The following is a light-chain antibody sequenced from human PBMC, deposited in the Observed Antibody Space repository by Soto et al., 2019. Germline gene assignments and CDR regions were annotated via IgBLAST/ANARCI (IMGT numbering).Light chain of an antibody. CDR1: SSNIGSNS. CDR2: RNN. CDR3: AAWDDILEGGV. V-gene: IGLV1-44*01. J-gene: IGLJ3*02. Sequence: QSVLTQPPSASGTPGQRVTISCSGSSSNIGSNSVNWYRQLPGTAPKLLIYRNNQRPSGVPDRFSGTKSDTSASLAISGLQSEDEADYYCAAWDDILEGGVFGRGTKLTVL.